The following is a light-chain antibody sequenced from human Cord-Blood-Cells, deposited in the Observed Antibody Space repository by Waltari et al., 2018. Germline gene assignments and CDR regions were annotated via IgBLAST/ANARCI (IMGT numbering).Light chain of an antibody. J-gene: IGKJ1*01. CDR1: QSVSSSY. V-gene: IGKV3-20*01. CDR2: GAS. CDR3: QQYGSSWT. Sequence: EIVLTQSPGTLSLSPGERATISCRASQSVSSSYLAWYQQKPGQAPRLLIYGASSRATGIPDRFSGSGSGTDFTLTISRLEPEDFAVYYCQQYGSSWTSGQGTKVEIK.